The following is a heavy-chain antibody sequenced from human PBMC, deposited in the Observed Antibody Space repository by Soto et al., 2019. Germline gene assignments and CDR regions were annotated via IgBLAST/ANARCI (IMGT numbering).Heavy chain of an antibody. CDR1: GYTFTGYY. V-gene: IGHV1-2*04. CDR3: ARDLYSGSYSGYYYYGMDV. CDR2: INPNSGGT. J-gene: IGHJ6*02. D-gene: IGHD1-26*01. Sequence: ASVKVSCKASGYTFTGYYMHWVRQAPGQGLEWMGWINPNSGGTNYAQKFQGWVTMTRDTSISTAYMELSRLRSDDTAVYYCARDLYSGSYSGYYYYGMDVWGQGTTVTVSS.